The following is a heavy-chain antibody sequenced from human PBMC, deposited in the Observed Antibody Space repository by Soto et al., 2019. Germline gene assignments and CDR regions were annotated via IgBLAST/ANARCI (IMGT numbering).Heavy chain of an antibody. Sequence: ASVTVSCKASGYTFPIYGISWVRQAPGQGLEWMGWISAYNGNTNYAQKLQGRVTMTTDTSTSTAYMELRSLRSDDTAVYYCARDPRYNWNYVYYYYGMDVWGQGTTVTVSS. CDR1: GYTFPIYG. CDR3: ARDPRYNWNYVYYYYGMDV. CDR2: ISAYNGNT. V-gene: IGHV1-18*01. D-gene: IGHD1-7*01. J-gene: IGHJ6*02.